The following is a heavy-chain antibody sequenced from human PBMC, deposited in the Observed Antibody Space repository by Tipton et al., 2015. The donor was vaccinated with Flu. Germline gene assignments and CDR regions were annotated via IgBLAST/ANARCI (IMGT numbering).Heavy chain of an antibody. Sequence: TLSLTCTVSGGSISSSTYYWGWIRQPPGKGLEWVGNIYYSGTTYYNPSLQSRVTISADTSKNQFSLQLSSVTAADTAVYYCARDDRVVVVPAAMRFLYGRDVWGQGNTVTVS. V-gene: IGHV4-39*07. J-gene: IGHJ6*02. CDR3: ARDDRVVVVPAAMRFLYGRDV. CDR2: IYYSGTT. CDR1: GGSISSSTYY. D-gene: IGHD2-2*01.